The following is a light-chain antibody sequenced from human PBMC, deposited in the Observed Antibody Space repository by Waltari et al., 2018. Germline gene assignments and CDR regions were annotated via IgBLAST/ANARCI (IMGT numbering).Light chain of an antibody. J-gene: IGLJ3*02. CDR1: STDVGGYTY. V-gene: IGLV2-11*01. CDR3: CSYVGSNTYWV. CDR2: DIN. Sequence: QSALTQPRSVSGSPGQSVTISCTGTSTDVGGYTYVSRYQQHPDKAPKLIIYDINKRPSGVPDRFSGSKSGNTASLTISGLQAEDEADYYCCSYVGSNTYWVFGGGTKLTVL.